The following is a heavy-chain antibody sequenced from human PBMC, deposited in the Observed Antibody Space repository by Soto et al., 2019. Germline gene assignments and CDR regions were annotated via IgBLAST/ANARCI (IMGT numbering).Heavy chain of an antibody. CDR2: IYYSGST. Sequence: TSETLSLTCTVSGGSISSYYWSWIRQPPGKGLEWIGYIYYSGSTNYNPSLKNRVTISVDTSKNQFSLKLSSVTAADTAVYYCARHLDGVYYYYGMDVWGQGTTVTVSS. D-gene: IGHD4-17*01. V-gene: IGHV4-59*01. J-gene: IGHJ6*02. CDR3: ARHLDGVYYYYGMDV. CDR1: GGSISSYY.